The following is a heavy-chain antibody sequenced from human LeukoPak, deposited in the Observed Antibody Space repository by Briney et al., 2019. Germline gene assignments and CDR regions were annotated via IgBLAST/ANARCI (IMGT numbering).Heavy chain of an antibody. D-gene: IGHD6-13*01. J-gene: IGHJ6*02. CDR1: GGTFSSYA. CDR2: IIPIFGTA. Sequence: LVKVSCKASGGTFSSYAISWVRQAPGQGLEWMGGIIPIFGTANYAQKFQGRVTITADESTSTAYMELSSLRSEDTAVYYCARDSGGYSSSWYHYYYGMDVWGQGTTVTVSS. CDR3: ARDSGGYSSSWYHYYYGMDV. V-gene: IGHV1-69*01.